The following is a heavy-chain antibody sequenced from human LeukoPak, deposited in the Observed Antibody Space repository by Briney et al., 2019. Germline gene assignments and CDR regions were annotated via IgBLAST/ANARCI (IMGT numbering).Heavy chain of an antibody. CDR3: ARSDGGYIPGFDY. V-gene: IGHV3-66*01. CDR2: IYSGGST. D-gene: IGHD5-12*01. J-gene: IGHJ4*02. CDR1: GFTVSSNY. Sequence: PGGSLRLSCAASGFTVSSNYMSWVRQAPGKGLEWVSVIYSGGSTYYADSVKGRFTISRDNSKNTLYLQMNSLRAEDTAVYYCARSDGGYIPGFDYWGQGTLVTVSS.